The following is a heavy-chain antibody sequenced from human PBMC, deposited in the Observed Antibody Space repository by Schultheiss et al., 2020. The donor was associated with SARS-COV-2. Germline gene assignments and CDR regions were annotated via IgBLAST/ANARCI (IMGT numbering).Heavy chain of an antibody. CDR1: GGTFSSYA. V-gene: IGHV1-8*02. D-gene: IGHD3-10*01. CDR2: MNPNSGNT. J-gene: IGHJ5*02. CDR3: ARGIAPGSAQKKQNWFDP. Sequence: ASVKVSCKASGGTFSSYAISWVRQATGQGLEWMGWMNPNSGNTGYAQKFQGRVTMTRNTSISTAYMELNSLRGEDTALYHCARGIAPGSAQKKQNWFDPWGQGTLVTVSS.